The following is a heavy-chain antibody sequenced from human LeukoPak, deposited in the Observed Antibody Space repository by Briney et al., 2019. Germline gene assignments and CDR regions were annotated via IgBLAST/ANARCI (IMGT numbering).Heavy chain of an antibody. CDR1: GYTLTKLS. V-gene: IGHV1-24*01. CDR3: ATVVVVARGMNWFDP. CDR2: FDPEDGET. Sequence: GASVKVSCKVSGYTLTKLSMHWVRQAPGKGLEWMGGFDPEDGETIYAQKFQGRVTMTEDTSTDTAYMELSSLRSEDTAVYYCATVVVVARGMNWFDPWGQGTLATVSS. J-gene: IGHJ5*02. D-gene: IGHD2-15*01.